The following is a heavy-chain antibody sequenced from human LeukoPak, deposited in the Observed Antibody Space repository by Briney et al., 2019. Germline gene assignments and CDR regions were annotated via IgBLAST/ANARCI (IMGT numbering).Heavy chain of an antibody. CDR1: GYTFSNYA. J-gene: IGHJ4*02. CDR2: ITAYSGNT. Sequence: ASVKVSCKASGYTFSNYAINWVRQAPGQGLEWMGWITAYSGNTKYAQKLQGRVTMTTDTSTSTAYMELRSLRSEDTAVYYCATAGLGYFDYWGQGTLVTVSS. V-gene: IGHV1-18*01. CDR3: ATAGLGYFDY. D-gene: IGHD6-6*01.